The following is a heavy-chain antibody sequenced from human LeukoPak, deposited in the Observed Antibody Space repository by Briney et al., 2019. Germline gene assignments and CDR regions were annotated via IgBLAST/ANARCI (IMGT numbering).Heavy chain of an antibody. D-gene: IGHD2-15*01. J-gene: IGHJ5*02. CDR3: ARVEDIVVVVAALRLSWFDP. V-gene: IGHV1-18*01. CDR2: ISAYNGNT. CDR1: GGTFSSYA. Sequence: GASVKVSCKASGGTFSSYAISWVRQAPGQGLEWMGWISAYNGNTNYAQKLQGRVTMTTDTSTSTAYMELRSLRSDDTAVYYCARVEDIVVVVAALRLSWFDPWGQGTLVTVSS.